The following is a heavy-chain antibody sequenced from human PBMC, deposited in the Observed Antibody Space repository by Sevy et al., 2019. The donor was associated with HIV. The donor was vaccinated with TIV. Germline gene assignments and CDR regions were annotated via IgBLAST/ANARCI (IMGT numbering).Heavy chain of an antibody. Sequence: SGTLSLTCSVSGDSIDSYGSYWGWIRQPPGKGLEWIGSIYYTGTTYYNPSLKSRATISVDTSKNEFSLGMTSVTAADTAVYYCATKGVAVDAFDIRGQGTMVTVSS. J-gene: IGHJ3*02. V-gene: IGHV4-39*01. CDR1: GDSIDSYGSY. CDR2: IYYTGTT. CDR3: ATKGVAVDAFDI. D-gene: IGHD5-12*01.